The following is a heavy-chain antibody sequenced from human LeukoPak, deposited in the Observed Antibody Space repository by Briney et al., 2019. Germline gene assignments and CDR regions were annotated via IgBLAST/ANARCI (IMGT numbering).Heavy chain of an antibody. CDR2: IITSISYI. J-gene: IGHJ4*02. Sequence: PGGSLRLSCPAAGFTFSSYSMNWVRQAPGKGLEWVSSIITSISYIYYADSVKGRFTISRDNAKNSLYLQMNSLRAEDTAVYYCARDPGIASYWGQGTLVTVSS. D-gene: IGHD6-13*01. CDR3: ARDPGIASY. CDR1: GFTFSSYS. V-gene: IGHV3-21*01.